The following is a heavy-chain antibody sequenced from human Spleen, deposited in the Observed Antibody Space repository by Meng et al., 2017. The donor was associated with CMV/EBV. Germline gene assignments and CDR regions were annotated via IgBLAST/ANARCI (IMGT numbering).Heavy chain of an antibody. V-gene: IGHV1-69*05. CDR1: YA. Sequence: YAISWVRKAPGHGIEWMGGLNPIFRTPNYAQKFQGRISLTTDEATSTAYMELSSLRSDDTAVYYCAREFMTPGGDFWSGRAAFDYWGQGTLVTVSS. J-gene: IGHJ4*02. CDR3: AREFMTPGGDFWSGRAAFDY. CDR2: LNPIFRTP. D-gene: IGHD3-3*01.